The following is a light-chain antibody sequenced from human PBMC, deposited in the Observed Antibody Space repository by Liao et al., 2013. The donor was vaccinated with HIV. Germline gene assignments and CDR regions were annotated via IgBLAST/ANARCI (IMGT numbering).Light chain of an antibody. Sequence: SYEVTQPASVSVSPGQTATITCSGDKLGDKSVCWYQQRPGQSPVLVMYQNTKRPSGIPERFSGSNSGNTATLTISGTQAMDEADYFCQAWDRSADVVFGGGTKLTVL. CDR2: QNT. CDR1: KLGDKS. V-gene: IGLV3-1*01. J-gene: IGLJ2*01. CDR3: QAWDRSADVV.